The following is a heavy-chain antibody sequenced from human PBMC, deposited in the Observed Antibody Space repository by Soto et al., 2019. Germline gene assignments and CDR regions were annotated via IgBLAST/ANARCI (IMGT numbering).Heavy chain of an antibody. CDR1: GGSISSGGYY. J-gene: IGHJ6*02. CDR2: IYYSGST. V-gene: IGHV4-31*03. CDR3: ARDHYYPPEDYYYGMDV. Sequence: QVQLQESGPGLVKPSQTLSLTCTVSGGSISSGGYYWSGIRQHPGKGLEWIGYIYYSGSTYYNPSLKSRVTISVDTSKNQFPLKLSSVTAADTAVYYCARDHYYPPEDYYYGMDVWGQGTTVTVSS. D-gene: IGHD3-22*01.